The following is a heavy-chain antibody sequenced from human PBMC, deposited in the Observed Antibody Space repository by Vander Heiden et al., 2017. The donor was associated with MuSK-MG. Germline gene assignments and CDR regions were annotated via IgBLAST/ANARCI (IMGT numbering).Heavy chain of an antibody. CDR2: IYYSGRT. Sequence: QLQLQESGPGLVKPSETLSLTCTVSGGSISSTTYFWGWIRQPPGKGLEWIGSIYYSGRTSYNPSLRSRVTISVDTSKNHFSLKLTSVIAAETAVYYCATQRGDCSSTNCYPDYWGQGTLVTVYS. V-gene: IGHV4-39*02. D-gene: IGHD2-2*01. J-gene: IGHJ4*02. CDR3: ATQRGDCSSTNCYPDY. CDR1: GGSISSTTYF.